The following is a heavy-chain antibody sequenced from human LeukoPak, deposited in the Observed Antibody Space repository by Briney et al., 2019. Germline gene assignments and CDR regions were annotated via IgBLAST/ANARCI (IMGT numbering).Heavy chain of an antibody. CDR1: GGSFSGYY. CDR3: ARILDSAWGELGY. V-gene: IGHV4-34*01. D-gene: IGHD6-19*01. J-gene: IGHJ4*02. CDR2: INHSGST. Sequence: SETLSLTCAVYGGSFSGYYWSWIGQPPGKGLEWIGEINHSGSTNYNPSLKSRVTISVDTSKNQFSLKLSSVTAADTAVYYCARILDSAWGELGYWGQGTLVTVSS.